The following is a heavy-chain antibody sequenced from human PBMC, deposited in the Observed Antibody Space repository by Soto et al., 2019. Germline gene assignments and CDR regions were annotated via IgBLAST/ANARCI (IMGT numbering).Heavy chain of an antibody. CDR1: GGTFSSYT. D-gene: IGHD2-2*02. V-gene: IGHV1-69*02. CDR3: AVDYCSSTSCYRDY. J-gene: IGHJ4*02. Sequence: QVQLVQSGAEVKKPGSSVKVSCKASGGTFSSYTISWVRQAPGQGLEWMGRIIPILGIANYAQKFQGRVTITADKSTRTAYMELSSLRSEDTAVYYCAVDYCSSTSCYRDYWGQGTRVTVSS. CDR2: IIPILGIA.